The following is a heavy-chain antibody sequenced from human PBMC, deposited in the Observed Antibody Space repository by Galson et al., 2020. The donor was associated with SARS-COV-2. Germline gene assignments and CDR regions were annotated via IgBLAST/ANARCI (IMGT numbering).Heavy chain of an antibody. CDR1: GFTFSSYA. V-gene: IGHV3-23*01. CDR3: AKGGPYGDYDLDYFDY. Sequence: GGSLRLSCAASGFTFSSYAMSWVRQAPGKGLEWVSAISGSGGSTYYADSVKGRFTISRDNSKNTLYLQMNSLRAEDTAVYYCAKGGPYGDYDLDYFDYWGQGTLVTVSS. CDR2: ISGSGGST. J-gene: IGHJ4*02. D-gene: IGHD4-17*01.